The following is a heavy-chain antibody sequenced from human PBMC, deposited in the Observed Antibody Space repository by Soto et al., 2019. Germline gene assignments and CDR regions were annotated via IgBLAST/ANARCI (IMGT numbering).Heavy chain of an antibody. V-gene: IGHV3-33*01. J-gene: IGHJ4*02. CDR1: GFTFSNYG. Sequence: PGGSLRLSCAASGFTFSNYGMHWVRQAPGKVLEWVAVIWYDGSNKYYADSVKGRFTISRDNSKNTLYLQMNTLRAEDTAVYYCARHKGGDPYYFDYWGQGTLVTVSS. CDR2: IWYDGSNK. CDR3: ARHKGGDPYYFDY. D-gene: IGHD4-17*01.